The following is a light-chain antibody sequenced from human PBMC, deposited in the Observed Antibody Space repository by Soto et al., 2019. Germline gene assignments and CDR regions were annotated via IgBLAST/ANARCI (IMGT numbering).Light chain of an antibody. CDR2: EVN. V-gene: IGLV2-14*01. Sequence: QSVLTQPASVSGSPGQSITISCTGTSSDVGAYNYVSWYQQHPGKAPKLMIYEVNSRPSGVSNRFSGSKSGITASLTISGLQAEDEADYYRSSYASTSTAVFGTGTKLTVL. CDR3: SSYASTSTAV. CDR1: SSDVGAYNY. J-gene: IGLJ1*01.